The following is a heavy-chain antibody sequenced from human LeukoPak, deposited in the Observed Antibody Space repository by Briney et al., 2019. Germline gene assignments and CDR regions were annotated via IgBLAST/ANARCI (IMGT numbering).Heavy chain of an antibody. J-gene: IGHJ3*02. D-gene: IGHD2-15*01. CDR3: ARGPQYCSDGSCYSYAFDI. Sequence: SETLSLTCTVSGGSISTSYWSWIRQPPGKGLEWVGYIYYSGSTNYNPSLKSRVTISVDTSKNQFSLKLSSVTAADTAVYYCARGPQYCSDGSCYSYAFDIWGQGTMVTVFS. CDR1: GGSISTSY. CDR2: IYYSGST. V-gene: IGHV4-59*01.